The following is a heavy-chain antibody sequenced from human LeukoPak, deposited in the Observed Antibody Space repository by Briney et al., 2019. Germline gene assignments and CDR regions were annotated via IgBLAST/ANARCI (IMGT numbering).Heavy chain of an antibody. CDR1: GFTFSSYG. D-gene: IGHD3-10*01. Sequence: GRSLRLSYAASGFTFSSYGMHWVRQAPGKGLEWVAIISYYGSNKYYAGSVKGRFTISRGNSKNTLYLQMNSLRAEDTAVYYCAKWGYCYGSGSYFNWFDPWGQGTLVTVSS. V-gene: IGHV3-30*18. CDR3: AKWGYCYGSGSYFNWFDP. CDR2: ISYYGSNK. J-gene: IGHJ5*02.